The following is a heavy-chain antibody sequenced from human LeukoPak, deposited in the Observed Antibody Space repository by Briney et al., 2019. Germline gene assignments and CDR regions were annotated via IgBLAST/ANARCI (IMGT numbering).Heavy chain of an antibody. Sequence: SETLSLTCTVSGGSISSYYWNWIRQSAGKGLEWIGRLYNSGGINYNPSLKSRVTMSVDTSKNQFSLKLRSVTAADTAVYYCTRSTDLLEWLSFDSWGQGTLVTVSS. CDR3: TRSTDLLEWLSFDS. CDR1: GGSISSYY. D-gene: IGHD3-3*01. V-gene: IGHV4-4*07. CDR2: LYNSGGI. J-gene: IGHJ4*02.